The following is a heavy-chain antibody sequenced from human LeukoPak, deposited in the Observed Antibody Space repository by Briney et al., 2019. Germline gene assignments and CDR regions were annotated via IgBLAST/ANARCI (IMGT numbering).Heavy chain of an antibody. CDR1: GFTFSSYG. CDR2: TSYDGSNK. Sequence: GGSLRLSCAASGFTFSSYGMHWVRQAPGKGLEWVAVTSYDGSNKYYADSVKGRFTISRDNSKNTLYLQMNSLRAEDTAVYYCGGFGSSWPENWFDPWGQGTLVTVSS. D-gene: IGHD6-13*01. CDR3: GGFGSSWPENWFDP. V-gene: IGHV3-30*03. J-gene: IGHJ5*02.